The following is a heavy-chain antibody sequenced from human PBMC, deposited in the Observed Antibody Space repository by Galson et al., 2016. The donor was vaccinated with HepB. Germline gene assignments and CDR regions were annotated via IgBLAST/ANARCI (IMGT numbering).Heavy chain of an antibody. J-gene: IGHJ4*02. Sequence: EWVSYIGDTGSRIYYADSAKGRFTISRDNAKNSVYLQMNSLRDDDTAVYYCARDVSPYASPPDYWGQGTLVTVSS. CDR3: ARDVSPYASPPDY. D-gene: IGHD2-2*01. CDR2: IGDTGSRI. V-gene: IGHV3-48*02.